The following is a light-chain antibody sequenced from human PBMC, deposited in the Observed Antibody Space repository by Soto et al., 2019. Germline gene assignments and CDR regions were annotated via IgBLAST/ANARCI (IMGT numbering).Light chain of an antibody. CDR2: DVT. J-gene: IGLJ2*01. CDR3: SSYAGSDILV. CDR1: SSDVGAYNY. V-gene: IGLV2-11*01. Sequence: QSALTQPRSVSGSPGQSVTISCTGTSSDVGAYNYVSWYQHRPGRAPKLLIFDVTKRPSGVPGRFSGSKSVSTASLTISGLQADDEADYYCSSYAGSDILVFGGGTKVTVL.